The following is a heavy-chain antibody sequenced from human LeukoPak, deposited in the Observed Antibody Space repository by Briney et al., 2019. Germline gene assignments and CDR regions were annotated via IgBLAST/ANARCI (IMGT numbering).Heavy chain of an antibody. D-gene: IGHD3-16*02. CDR2: IYYSGST. Sequence: PSETLSLTCTVSGGSISSSSYYWGWIRQPPGKGLEWIGSIYYSGSTYYNPSLKSRVTISVDTSKNQFSLKLSSVTAADTAVYYCARSRGVGGGTYVWGSYRPFGGYYFDYWGQGTLVTVSS. CDR3: ARSRGVGGGTYVWGSYRPFGGYYFDY. J-gene: IGHJ4*02. V-gene: IGHV4-39*07. CDR1: GGSISSSSYY.